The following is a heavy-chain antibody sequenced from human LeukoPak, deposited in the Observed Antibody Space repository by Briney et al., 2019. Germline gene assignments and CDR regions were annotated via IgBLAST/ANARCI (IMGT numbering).Heavy chain of an antibody. CDR2: IRYDGSNK. CDR1: GFTFSSYG. D-gene: IGHD3-9*01. J-gene: IGHJ4*02. Sequence: GSLRLSCAASGFTFSSYGMHWVRQAPGKGLEWVAFIRYDGSNKYYADSVKGRFTTSRDNSKNTLYLQMNSLRAEDTAVYYCAKEDYDILTGSAFDYWGQGTLVTVSS. V-gene: IGHV3-30*02. CDR3: AKEDYDILTGSAFDY.